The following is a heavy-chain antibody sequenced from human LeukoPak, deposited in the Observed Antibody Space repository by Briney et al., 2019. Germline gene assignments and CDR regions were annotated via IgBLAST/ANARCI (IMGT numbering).Heavy chain of an antibody. J-gene: IGHJ5*02. Sequence: PSGTLSLTCAVSGGSISSSNWWSWVRQPPGKGLEWIGEIYHRGSTNYNPSLKSRVTISVDKSKNQFSLKLSSVTAADTAVYYCARGSGRLLRNRFDPWGQGTLVTVSS. CDR2: IYHRGST. CDR1: GGSISSSNW. D-gene: IGHD2/OR15-2a*01. CDR3: ARGSGRLLRNRFDP. V-gene: IGHV4-4*02.